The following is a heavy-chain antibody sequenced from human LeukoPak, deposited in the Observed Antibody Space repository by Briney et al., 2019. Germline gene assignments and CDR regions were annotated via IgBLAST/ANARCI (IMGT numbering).Heavy chain of an antibody. J-gene: IGHJ6*02. CDR2: IRGSSDST. CDR3: AKTQRDCSSTSCSRYFGMDV. Sequence: GGSLRLSCAASGFTFSSYALTWVRQAPGKGLEWVSAIRGSSDSTLFADSVKGRFTISRDNSKNTLYLQMNSLRAEDTAVYYCAKTQRDCSSTSCSRYFGMDVWGQGTTVTVSS. D-gene: IGHD2-2*01. CDR1: GFTFSSYA. V-gene: IGHV3-23*01.